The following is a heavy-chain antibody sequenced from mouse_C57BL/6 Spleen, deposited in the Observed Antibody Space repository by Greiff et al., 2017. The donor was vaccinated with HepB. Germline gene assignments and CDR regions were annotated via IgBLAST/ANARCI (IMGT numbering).Heavy chain of an antibody. J-gene: IGHJ2*01. CDR1: GYSITSGYY. CDR3: ARDDYSNYGGLYYFDY. V-gene: IGHV3-6*01. Sequence: EVKLVESGPGLVKPSQSLSLTCSVTGYSITSGYYWNWIRQFPGNKLEWMGYISYDGSNNYNPSLKNRISITRDTSKNQFFLKLNSVTTEDTATYYCARDDYSNYGGLYYFDYWGQGTTLTVSS. CDR2: ISYDGSN. D-gene: IGHD2-5*01.